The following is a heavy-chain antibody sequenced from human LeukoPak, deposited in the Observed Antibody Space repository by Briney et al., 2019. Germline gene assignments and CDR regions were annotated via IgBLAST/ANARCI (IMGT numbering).Heavy chain of an antibody. CDR1: GGSISSGGYS. D-gene: IGHD2-2*02. Sequence: PSETLSLTCAVSGGSISSGGYSWSWIRQPPGKGLEWIGYIYHSGSTYYNPSLKSRVTISVDRSKNQFSLKLSSVTAADTAVFYCASLYCSRTSCYMDPWGQGTLVTVSS. J-gene: IGHJ5*02. V-gene: IGHV4-30-2*02. CDR3: ASLYCSRTSCYMDP. CDR2: IYHSGST.